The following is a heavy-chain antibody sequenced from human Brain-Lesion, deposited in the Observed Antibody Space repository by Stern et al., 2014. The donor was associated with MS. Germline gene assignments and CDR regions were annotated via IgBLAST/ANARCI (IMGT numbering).Heavy chain of an antibody. CDR2: ITPNTGVT. V-gene: IGHV1-2*02. J-gene: IGHJ6*02. CDR1: GYIFTGYY. CDR3: ARDQRGITIFGVVTDYYYLGMDV. D-gene: IGHD3-3*01. Sequence: QVQLVESGAEVKKPGASVKVSCKTSGYIFTGYYIQWVRQAPGQGLEWMAWITPNTGVTKYAQKFQGRVTMSRDTSISTAYVELSSLTSDDTAVYYCARDQRGITIFGVVTDYYYLGMDVWGQGTTVTVSS.